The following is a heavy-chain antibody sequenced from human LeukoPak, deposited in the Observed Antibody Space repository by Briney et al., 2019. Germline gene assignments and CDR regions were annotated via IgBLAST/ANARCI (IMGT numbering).Heavy chain of an antibody. J-gene: IGHJ3*02. CDR2: IYYSGNT. CDR3: ARQTYPRSYYNPHAFDI. Sequence: SETLSLTCTVSGGSISSYYWSWIRQPPGKGLEWLGYIYYSGNTNYNPSLKSRVTISVDTSTNQFSLKLTSVTAADTAVYYCARQTYPRSYYNPHAFDIWGQGTMVTVSS. CDR1: GGSISSYY. D-gene: IGHD3-10*01. V-gene: IGHV4-59*08.